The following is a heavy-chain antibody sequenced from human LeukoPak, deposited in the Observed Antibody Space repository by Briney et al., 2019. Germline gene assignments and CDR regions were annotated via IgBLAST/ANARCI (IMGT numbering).Heavy chain of an antibody. D-gene: IGHD6-19*01. CDR1: GDSVSSNSAA. Sequence: SQTLSLTCAIPGDSVSSNSAAWNWIRQSPSRGLEWLGRTYYRSKWYNDYAVSVKSRITINPDTSKNQFSLQLNSVTPEDTAVYYCARDAGQGYSSGWYDVIGWFDPWGQGTLVTVSS. V-gene: IGHV6-1*01. CDR2: TYYRSKWYN. J-gene: IGHJ5*02. CDR3: ARDAGQGYSSGWYDVIGWFDP.